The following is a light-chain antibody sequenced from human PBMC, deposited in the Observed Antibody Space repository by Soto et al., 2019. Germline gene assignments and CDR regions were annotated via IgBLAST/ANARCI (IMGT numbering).Light chain of an antibody. V-gene: IGKV1-5*03. J-gene: IGKJ5*01. CDR1: QTISSW. CDR2: KAS. CDR3: QQSYSPIT. Sequence: DIQMTQSPSPLSGSVGDRVTITCRASQTISSWLAWYQQKPGKAPKLLIYKASTLKSGVPSRFSGSGSGTEFTLTISSLQPDDFATYYCQQSYSPITFSQGTRLEIK.